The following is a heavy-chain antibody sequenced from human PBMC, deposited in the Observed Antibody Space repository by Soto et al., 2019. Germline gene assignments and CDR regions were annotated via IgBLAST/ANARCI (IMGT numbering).Heavy chain of an antibody. J-gene: IGHJ1*01. Sequence: PSETLSLTCAVSGDSIISIYHWAWIRQPPGRGLEWIASIYHTGTTYYTPSLKSRVTIAVGTSKNQYSLRLSSVTAADSAVDFCAGTDNVCYFQHFGQGNLVTVSS. CDR2: IYHTGTT. V-gene: IGHV4-38-2*01. CDR3: AGTDNVCYFQH. D-gene: IGHD2-21*01. CDR1: GDSIISIYH.